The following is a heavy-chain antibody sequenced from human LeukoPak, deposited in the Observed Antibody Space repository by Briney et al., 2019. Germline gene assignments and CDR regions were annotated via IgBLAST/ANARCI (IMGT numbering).Heavy chain of an antibody. CDR1: GGSISSNNW. V-gene: IGHV4-4*02. CDR3: ARVDGRYYYDSGSYSLALDAFDI. J-gene: IGHJ3*02. CDR2: IYYSGST. D-gene: IGHD3-10*01. Sequence: SETLSLTCAVSGGSISSNNWWSWVRQPPGKGLEWIGYIYYSGSTNYNPSLKSRVTMSVDTSKNQFSLKLSSVTAADTAVYYCARVDGRYYYDSGSYSLALDAFDIWGQGTMVTVSS.